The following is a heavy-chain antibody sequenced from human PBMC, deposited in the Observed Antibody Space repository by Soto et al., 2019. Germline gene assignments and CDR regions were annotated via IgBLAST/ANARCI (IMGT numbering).Heavy chain of an antibody. V-gene: IGHV4-4*02. CDR2: IYHSGST. CDR1: GGSMSSSNW. J-gene: IGHJ4*01. CDR3: ARRRGPPYYFDY. Sequence: KTXETLSLTCAVSGGSMSSSNWWSWVRQPPGKGLEWIGEIYHSGSTNYNPSLKSRVTISVDKSKNQFSLKLSSVTAADTAVYYCARRRGPPYYFDYWGHGNLVTVSS.